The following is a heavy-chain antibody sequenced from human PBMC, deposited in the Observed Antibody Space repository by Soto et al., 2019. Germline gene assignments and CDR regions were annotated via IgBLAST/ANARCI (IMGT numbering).Heavy chain of an antibody. CDR1: GYSLPNYY. D-gene: IGHD5-12*01. Sequence: QVQLVQSVAEVKMPGASVKVSCQASGYSLPNYYMNWVRQASGQGLEWMGWLNPETGSTKVAQEFQGRVTMTRDTSTSTAYLELISLRSNDTAVYYFAREAGYDYGFDSWGQGTQVTVSS. CDR3: AREAGYDYGFDS. J-gene: IGHJ4*02. V-gene: IGHV1-2*02. CDR2: LNPETGST.